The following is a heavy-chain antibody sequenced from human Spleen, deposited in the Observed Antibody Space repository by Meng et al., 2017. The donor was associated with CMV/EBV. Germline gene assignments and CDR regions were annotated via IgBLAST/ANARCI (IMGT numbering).Heavy chain of an antibody. Sequence: SETLSLTCAVYGGSFSGYDWSWIRQPPGKGLEWIGEINHSGSTNYNPSLKSRVTISVDTSKNQFSLKLSSVTAADTAVYYCARGRVSSSSWYYYYYGMDVWGQGTTVTVSS. CDR3: ARGRVSSSSWYYYYYGMDV. CDR2: INHSGST. V-gene: IGHV4-34*01. D-gene: IGHD6-13*01. CDR1: GGSFSGYD. J-gene: IGHJ6*02.